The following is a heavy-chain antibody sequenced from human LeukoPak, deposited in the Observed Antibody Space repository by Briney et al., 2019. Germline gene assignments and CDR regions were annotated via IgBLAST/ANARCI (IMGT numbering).Heavy chain of an antibody. CDR3: AGDPYSGYYGTYYYYYMDV. D-gene: IGHD3-22*01. J-gene: IGHJ6*03. CDR2: ITSSSTYV. Sequence: SGGSLRLSCEASGFSFSTYNMNWVRQAPGKRLEWISSITSSSTYVFYADSVRGRFTISRDNAKNSLYLQIDSLRAEDTAVYYCAGDPYSGYYGTYYYYYMDVWGKGTTVTISS. V-gene: IGHV3-21*01. CDR1: GFSFSTYN.